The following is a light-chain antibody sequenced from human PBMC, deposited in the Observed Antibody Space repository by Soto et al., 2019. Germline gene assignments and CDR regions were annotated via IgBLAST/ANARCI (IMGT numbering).Light chain of an antibody. V-gene: IGKV3-20*01. J-gene: IGKJ1*01. CDR2: GAS. CDR3: QRYGSSTRT. CDR1: QSVSSSY. Sequence: EIVLTQSPGTLSLSPGERATLSCRASQSVSSSYLAWYQQKPGQAPRLLIYGASSRATGIPDRFSGSGSGKYFTLTISRLETEDFAVYYCQRYGSSTRTFGQGTKVEIK.